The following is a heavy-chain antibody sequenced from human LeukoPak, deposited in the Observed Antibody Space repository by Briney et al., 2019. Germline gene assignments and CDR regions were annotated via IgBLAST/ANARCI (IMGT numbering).Heavy chain of an antibody. CDR1: GFTFSSCG. CDR3: AKALTSGWYLDAFNI. Sequence: GGSLRLSCVASGFTFSSCGMHWVRQAPGKGLEWVAVISYDGSNKYYADSVKGRFTISRDNSKNTLFLEMNSLRAEDTAVYYCAKALTSGWYLDAFNIWGQGTTVTVSS. J-gene: IGHJ3*02. V-gene: IGHV3-30*18. D-gene: IGHD6-19*01. CDR2: ISYDGSNK.